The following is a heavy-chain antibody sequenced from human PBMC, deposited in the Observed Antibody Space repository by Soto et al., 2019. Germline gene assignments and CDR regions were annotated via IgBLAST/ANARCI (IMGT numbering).Heavy chain of an antibody. D-gene: IGHD3-3*01. Sequence: QVHMVQSGAEVKKPGASVKVSCKASGYIFPSYGISWVRQAPGQGLVWMGWISAHNGNTKYAQKFQGRVTMTKDTSTSTAHMELRGLRSDDTAVYYGARDGGRWPDSWGQGPLVTLSS. CDR2: ISAHNGNT. J-gene: IGHJ4*02. CDR1: GYIFPSYG. V-gene: IGHV1-18*01. CDR3: ARDGGRWPDS.